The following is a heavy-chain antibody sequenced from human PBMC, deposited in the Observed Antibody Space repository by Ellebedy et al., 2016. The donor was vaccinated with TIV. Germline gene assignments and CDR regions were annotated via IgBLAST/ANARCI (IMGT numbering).Heavy chain of an antibody. V-gene: IGHV1-69*13. Sequence: AASVKVSCKASGGTFSSYAISWVRQAPGQGLEWMGGIIPIFGTANYAQKFQGRVTITADESTSTAYMELSSLRSEDTAVYYCARDRVAGTSNWFDPWGQGTLVTVSS. J-gene: IGHJ5*02. CDR1: GGTFSSYA. CDR3: ARDRVAGTSNWFDP. CDR2: IIPIFGTA. D-gene: IGHD6-19*01.